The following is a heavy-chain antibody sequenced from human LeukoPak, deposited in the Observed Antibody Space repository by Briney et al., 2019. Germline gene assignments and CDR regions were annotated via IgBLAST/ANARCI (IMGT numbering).Heavy chain of an antibody. Sequence: GASVKVSCKASGYTFTSYGISWVRQAPGQGLEWMGWINPNSGGTVLAQTFQDRITMTRDTSISTVYMELSRLSSDDTAVYYCARDTSLLGWFHPWGQGTLVTVSS. CDR3: ARDTSLLGWFHP. CDR1: GYTFTSYG. D-gene: IGHD2-21*01. V-gene: IGHV1-2*02. J-gene: IGHJ5*02. CDR2: INPNSGGT.